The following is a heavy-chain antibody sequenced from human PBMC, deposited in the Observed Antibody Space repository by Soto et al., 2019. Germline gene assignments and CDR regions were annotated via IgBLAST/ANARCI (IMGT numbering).Heavy chain of an antibody. CDR2: IYSSGST. V-gene: IGHV4-61*01. D-gene: IGHD3-10*01. Sequence: PSDTLSLTCRVTCGSISIDTHYLSWIRQPPGKRQEWIGFIYSSGSTNYNPSLKSRVTISVDTSKNQFSLKLSSVTAADTAVYYCARSKRITMVRGVRMSYYYYGMDVWGQGTPVTV. J-gene: IGHJ6*02. CDR3: ARSKRITMVRGVRMSYYYYGMDV. CDR1: CGSISIDTHY.